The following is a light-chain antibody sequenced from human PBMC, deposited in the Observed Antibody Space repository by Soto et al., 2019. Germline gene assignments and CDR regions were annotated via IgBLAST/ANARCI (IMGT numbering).Light chain of an antibody. CDR3: SSYSTTSSPHVL. CDR2: EVI. J-gene: IGLJ2*01. CDR1: NSDVD. Sequence: QSALTQPASMSGSPGQSSTISYTGINSDVDVSRLRQHPGKAPPLMISEVISRPSGVSARFSGSKSGSTASLTISGLQAEDEADYYCSSYSTTSSPHVLFGGGTKVTVL. V-gene: IGLV2-14*01.